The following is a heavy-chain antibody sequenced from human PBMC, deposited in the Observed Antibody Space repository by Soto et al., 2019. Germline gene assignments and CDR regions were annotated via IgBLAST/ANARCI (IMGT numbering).Heavy chain of an antibody. CDR3: AKGLARYYYDSSGYYYDY. D-gene: IGHD3-22*01. J-gene: IGHJ4*02. Sequence: GGSLRLSCAASGFTFSSYGMHWVRQAPGKGLEWVAVISYDGSNKYYADSVKGRFTISRDNSKNTLYLQMNSLRAEDTAVYYCAKGLARYYYDSSGYYYDYWGQGTLVTVSS. CDR1: GFTFSSYG. V-gene: IGHV3-30*18. CDR2: ISYDGSNK.